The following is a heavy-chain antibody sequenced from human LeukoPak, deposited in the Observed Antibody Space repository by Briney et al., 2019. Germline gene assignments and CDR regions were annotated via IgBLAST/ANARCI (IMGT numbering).Heavy chain of an antibody. V-gene: IGHV3-66*04. J-gene: IGHJ4*02. CDR2: IYSGGST. Sequence: GGSLRLSCAASEFSVGSNYMTWVRQAPGKGLEWVSLIYSGGSTYYADSVKGRFTISRDNSKNTLYLQMDSLRAEDTAVYYCARHGSGRGNYWGQGTLVTVSS. D-gene: IGHD3-10*01. CDR1: EFSVGSNY. CDR3: ARHGSGRGNY.